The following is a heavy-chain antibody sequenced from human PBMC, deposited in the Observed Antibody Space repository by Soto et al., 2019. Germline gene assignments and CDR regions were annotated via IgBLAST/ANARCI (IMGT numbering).Heavy chain of an antibody. Sequence: PSETLSLTCAVYGGSFSGYYWSWIRQPPGKGLEWIGEINHSGSTNYNPSLKSRVTISVDTSKNQFSLKLSSVTAADTAVYYCARAWGVWFVMKDLVWFEPWGQGTLVTVSS. CDR2: INHSGST. J-gene: IGHJ5*02. CDR3: ARAWGVWFVMKDLVWFEP. V-gene: IGHV4-34*01. D-gene: IGHD3-16*01. CDR1: GGSFSGYY.